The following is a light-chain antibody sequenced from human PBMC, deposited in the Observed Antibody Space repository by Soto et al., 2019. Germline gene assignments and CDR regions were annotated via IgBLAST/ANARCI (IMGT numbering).Light chain of an antibody. V-gene: IGKV4-1*01. J-gene: IGKJ5*01. CDR3: QQYYNTPIT. CDR2: WAS. Sequence: DIVMTQSPDSLAVSLGARATINCNSSQIVLYSSNNKNYLAWYQQKPGQPPKLLIYWASTREFGVPDRFSGSGSGTDFTLTISSLQAEDVAVYYCQQYYNTPITFGQGTRLEIK. CDR1: QIVLYSSNNKNY.